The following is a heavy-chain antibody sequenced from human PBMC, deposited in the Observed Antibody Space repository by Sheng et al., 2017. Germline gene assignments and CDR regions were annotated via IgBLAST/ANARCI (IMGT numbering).Heavy chain of an antibody. J-gene: IGHJ6*03. CDR1: GGTFSSYA. V-gene: IGHV1-69*05. CDR2: IIPIFGTA. Sequence: QVQLVQSGAEVKKPGSSVKVSCKASGGTFSSYAISWVRQAPGQGLEWMGGIIPIFGTANYAQKFQGRVTITTDESTSTAYMELSSLRSEDTAVYYCARGQGFLEWLSPWYYYMDVWGKGTTVTVSS. D-gene: IGHD3-3*01. CDR3: ARGQGFLEWLSPWYYYMDV.